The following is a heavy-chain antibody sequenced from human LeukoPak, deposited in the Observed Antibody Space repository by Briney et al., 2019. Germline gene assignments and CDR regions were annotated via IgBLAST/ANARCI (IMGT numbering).Heavy chain of an antibody. D-gene: IGHD2-15*01. CDR1: GFTFSDYY. CDR2: ISSSGGTI. V-gene: IGHV3-11*01. Sequence: GGSLRLPCGASGFTFSDYYMTWIRQAPGKGLEWVSYISSSGGTIDYIDSVKGRFTISRDNAKNSLYLQMNSLRAEDTAVYYCARDRCAGGTCRRSYYYYMDVWGKGTTVIVSS. J-gene: IGHJ6*03. CDR3: ARDRCAGGTCRRSYYYYMDV.